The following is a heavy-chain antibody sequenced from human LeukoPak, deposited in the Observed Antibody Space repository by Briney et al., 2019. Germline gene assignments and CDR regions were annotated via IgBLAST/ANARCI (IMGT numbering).Heavy chain of an antibody. V-gene: IGHV4-39*01. CDR2: IYYSGST. J-gene: IGHJ4*02. Sequence: PSETLSLTCTVSGGSISSSSYYWGWIRQPPGKGLEGIVSIYYSGSTYYNPSLKRRVTISVDTSKNHFSLKLSSLPAADTAVYHCGAVAGTPFDYWGQRTLVTVSS. CDR1: GGSISSSSYY. CDR3: GAVAGTPFDY. D-gene: IGHD6-19*01.